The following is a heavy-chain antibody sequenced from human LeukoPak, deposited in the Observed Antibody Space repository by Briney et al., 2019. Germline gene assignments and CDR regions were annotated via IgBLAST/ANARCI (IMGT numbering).Heavy chain of an antibody. V-gene: IGHV4-31*03. J-gene: IGHJ4*02. CDR3: ARERAHCSSTSCPRNYFDY. Sequence: PSETLSLTCTVSGGSISSGGYYWSWIRQHPGKGLEWIGYIYYSGSTYYNPCLKSRVTISVDTSKNQFSLKLSSVTAADTAVYYCARERAHCSSTSCPRNYFDYWGQGTLVTVSS. CDR1: GGSISSGGYY. CDR2: IYYSGST. D-gene: IGHD2-2*01.